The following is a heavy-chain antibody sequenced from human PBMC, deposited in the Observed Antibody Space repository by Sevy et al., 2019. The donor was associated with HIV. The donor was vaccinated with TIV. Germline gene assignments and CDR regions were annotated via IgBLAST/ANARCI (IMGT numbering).Heavy chain of an antibody. D-gene: IGHD2-2*02. CDR1: GCTFSSYA. V-gene: IGHV1-69*13. CDR2: IIPIFGTA. Sequence: ASVKVSCKASGCTFSSYAISWVRQAPGQGLEWMGGIIPIFGTANYAQKFQGRVTITADESTSTAYMELSSLRSEDTAVYYCARIGRIVVVPAAIREYYYYGMDVWGQGTTVTVSS. CDR3: ARIGRIVVVPAAIREYYYYGMDV. J-gene: IGHJ6*02.